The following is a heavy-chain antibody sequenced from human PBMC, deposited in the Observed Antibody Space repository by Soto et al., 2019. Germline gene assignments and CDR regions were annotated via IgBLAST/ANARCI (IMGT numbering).Heavy chain of an antibody. CDR2: IYYSGST. D-gene: IGHD4-17*01. CDR1: GGSISSGGYY. CDR3: ARAAVTTFNRWIDP. J-gene: IGHJ5*02. Sequence: SETLSLTCTVSGGSISSGGYYWSWIRQHPGKGLEWIGYIYYSGSTYYNPSLKSRVTISVDTSKNQFSLKLSSVTAADTAVYYCARAAVTTFNRWIDPWGQGTLVTVSS. V-gene: IGHV4-31*03.